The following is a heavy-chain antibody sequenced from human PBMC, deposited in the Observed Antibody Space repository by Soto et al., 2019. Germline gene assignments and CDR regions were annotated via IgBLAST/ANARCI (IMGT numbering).Heavy chain of an antibody. D-gene: IGHD3-10*01. V-gene: IGHV1-69*01. CDR2: IILIFGTA. CDR1: GGTFNSYA. J-gene: IGHJ6*02. CDR3: ALWGFRDGNKSKNNYGRDV. Sequence: QVQLVQSGAEVKKPGSSVKVSCKASGGTFNSYAISWVRQAPGQGLEWMGGIILIFGTANYAQNFQGRVAITADESTSAAYMQLRSLRSEDTAVYYCALWGFRDGNKSKNNYGRDVWGQGTTVTVSS.